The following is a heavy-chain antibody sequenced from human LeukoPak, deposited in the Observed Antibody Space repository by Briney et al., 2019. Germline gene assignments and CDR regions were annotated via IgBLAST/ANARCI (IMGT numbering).Heavy chain of an antibody. D-gene: IGHD3-3*01. Sequence: PGGSLRLSCAASGFTFSSYWMSWARQAPGKGQEWVANIKQDGSEKYYVDSVKGRFTISRDNAKNSLYLQMNSLRAEDTAVYYCARGLNTIFGVVIILGPFDYWGQGTLVTVSS. CDR2: IKQDGSEK. CDR3: ARGLNTIFGVVIILGPFDY. V-gene: IGHV3-7*01. CDR1: GFTFSSYW. J-gene: IGHJ4*02.